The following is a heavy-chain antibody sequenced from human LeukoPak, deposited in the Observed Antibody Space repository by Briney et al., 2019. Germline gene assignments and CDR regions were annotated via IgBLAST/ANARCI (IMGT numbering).Heavy chain of an antibody. Sequence: GESLKISFKGSGYRFTSNWIGWVRQMPGKGLEWMGIIYPGDSDTRYSPSFQGQVTISADKSISTAYLQWSSLKASDTAMYYCARLGTSGSYHLDPWGQGTLVTVPS. CDR2: IYPGDSDT. D-gene: IGHD3-10*01. CDR1: GYRFTSNW. CDR3: ARLGTSGSYHLDP. V-gene: IGHV5-51*01. J-gene: IGHJ5*02.